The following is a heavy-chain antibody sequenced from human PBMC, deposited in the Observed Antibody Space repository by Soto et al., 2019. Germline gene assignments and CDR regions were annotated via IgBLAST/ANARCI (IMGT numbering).Heavy chain of an antibody. CDR1: GGSISSYY. Sequence: SDTLYLTCTVSGGSISSYYWGWIRQHAGKGLEWIGRIYTSGSTNYNPSLKSRVTMSVDTSKNQFSLKLSSVTAADTAVYYCARDIFVSPLPYGMEVWGQGTTVTVS. CDR2: IYTSGST. J-gene: IGHJ6*02. CDR3: ARDIFVSPLPYGMEV. V-gene: IGHV4-4*07.